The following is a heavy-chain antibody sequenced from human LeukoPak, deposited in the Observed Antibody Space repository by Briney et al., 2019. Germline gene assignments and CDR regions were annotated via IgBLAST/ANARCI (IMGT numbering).Heavy chain of an antibody. CDR1: GFTFSSYS. V-gene: IGHV3-48*01. CDR3: ASLDCTNGVCYGFDL. CDR2: ISSSSSTI. J-gene: IGHJ5*02. D-gene: IGHD2-8*01. Sequence: GGSLRLSCAASGFTFSSYSMNWVRQAPGKGLEWVSYISSSSSTIYYADSVKGRFTISRDNAKNSLYLQMNSLRAEDTAVYYCASLDCTNGVCYGFDLWGQGTLVTVSS.